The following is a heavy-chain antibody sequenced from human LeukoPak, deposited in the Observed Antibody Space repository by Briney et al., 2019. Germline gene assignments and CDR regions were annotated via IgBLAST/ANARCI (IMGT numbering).Heavy chain of an antibody. V-gene: IGHV3-30*02. CDR1: GFTFSSFG. D-gene: IGHD3-3*01. Sequence: GGSLRLSCAASGFTFSSFGMHWVRQAPGKGLEWVAFIRYDGSSYYYRDSVKGRFTISRDNSKNTLYLQMNSLRAEDTAVYYCAKTGVTIFGVVPFDYWGQGTLVTVSS. CDR2: IRYDGSSY. CDR3: AKTGVTIFGVVPFDY. J-gene: IGHJ4*02.